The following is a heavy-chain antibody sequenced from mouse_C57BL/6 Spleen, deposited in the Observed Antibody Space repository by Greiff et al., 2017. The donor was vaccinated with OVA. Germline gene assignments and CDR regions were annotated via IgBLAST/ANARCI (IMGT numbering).Heavy chain of an antibody. J-gene: IGHJ2*01. V-gene: IGHV1-82*01. CDR2: IYPGDGDT. D-gene: IGHD3-2*02. CDR1: GYAFSSSW. Sequence: VQLQQSGPELVKPGASVKISCKASGYAFSSSWMNWVKQRPGKGLEWIGRIYPGDGDTNYNGKFKGKATLTADKSSSTAYMQLSSLTSEDSAVYFCARQTAQATEYYFDYWGQGTTLTVSS. CDR3: ARQTAQATEYYFDY.